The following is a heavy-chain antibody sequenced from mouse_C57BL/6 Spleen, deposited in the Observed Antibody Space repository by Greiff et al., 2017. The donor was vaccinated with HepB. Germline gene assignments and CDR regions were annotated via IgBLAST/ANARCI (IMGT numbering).Heavy chain of an antibody. CDR3: ASYYGYDDGYYFDY. D-gene: IGHD2-2*01. J-gene: IGHJ2*01. Sequence: VQGVESGPGLVQPSQSLSITCTVSGFSLTSYGVHWVRQSPGKGLEWLGVIWSGGSTDYNAAFISRLSISKDNSKSQVFFKMNSLQADDTAIYYCASYYGYDDGYYFDYWGQGTTLTVSS. V-gene: IGHV2-2*01. CDR2: IWSGGST. CDR1: GFSLTSYG.